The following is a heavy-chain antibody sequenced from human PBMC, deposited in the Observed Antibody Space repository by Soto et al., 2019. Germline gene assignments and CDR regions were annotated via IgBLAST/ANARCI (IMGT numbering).Heavy chain of an antibody. D-gene: IGHD5-18*01. CDR3: AKDQNIQLWPRYYYYGMDV. CDR2: ISGSGGST. CDR1: GFTFSSYA. Sequence: GSLRLSCAASGFTFSSYAMSWVRQAPGKGLEWVSAISGSGGSTYYADSVKGRFTISRDKSKNTLYLQMNSLRAEDTAVYYCAKDQNIQLWPRYYYYGMDVWGQGTTVTVSS. V-gene: IGHV3-23*01. J-gene: IGHJ6*02.